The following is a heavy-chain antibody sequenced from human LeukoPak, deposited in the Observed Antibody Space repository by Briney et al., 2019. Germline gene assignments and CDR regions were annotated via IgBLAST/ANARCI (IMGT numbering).Heavy chain of an antibody. CDR3: ARDIGDKRITIFGVVITTGGWFDP. V-gene: IGHV4-59*01. CDR1: SGSISSYY. Sequence: SETLSLTCTVSSGSISSYYWSWIRQPPGKGLEWIGYIYYSGSTNYNPSLKSRVTISVDTSKNHFSLKLSSVTAADTAVYYCARDIGDKRITIFGVVITTGGWFDPWGQGTLVTVSS. CDR2: IYYSGST. D-gene: IGHD3-3*01. J-gene: IGHJ5*02.